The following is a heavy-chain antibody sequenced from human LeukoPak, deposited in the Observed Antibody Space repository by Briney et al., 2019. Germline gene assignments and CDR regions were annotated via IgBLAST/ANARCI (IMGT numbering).Heavy chain of an antibody. D-gene: IGHD1-26*01. J-gene: IGHJ6*03. Sequence: ASVKVSCKASGYTFTSYDINWVRQATGQGLEWMGWMDPNSGNTGYAQKFQGRVTMTRNTSISTAYMELSSLRSEDTAVYYCARGQRSGSSYYYYYYYYMDVWGKGTTVTVSS. V-gene: IGHV1-8*01. CDR1: GYTFTSYD. CDR2: MDPNSGNT. CDR3: ARGQRSGSSYYYYYYYYMDV.